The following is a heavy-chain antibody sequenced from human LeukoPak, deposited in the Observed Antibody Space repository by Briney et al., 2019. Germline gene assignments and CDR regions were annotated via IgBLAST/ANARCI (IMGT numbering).Heavy chain of an antibody. CDR1: GFTFSSYA. V-gene: IGHV3-23*01. D-gene: IGHD4-17*01. CDR2: ISGSGVNT. Sequence: PGGSLRLSCAASGFTFSSYAMNWVRQAPGKGLEWVSVISGSGVNTYYADSVTGRFTISRDNSKNTLYLQMNSLRAEDTAVYYCAREMVTTFAFDIWGQGTMVTVSS. CDR3: AREMVTTFAFDI. J-gene: IGHJ3*02.